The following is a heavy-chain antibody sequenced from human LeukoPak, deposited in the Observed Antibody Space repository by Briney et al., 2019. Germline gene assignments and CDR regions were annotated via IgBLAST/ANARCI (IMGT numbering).Heavy chain of an antibody. V-gene: IGHV4-30-2*01. CDR3: ARDRSGNWFDP. CDR1: GGSISSGGYS. D-gene: IGHD7-27*01. J-gene: IGHJ5*02. CDR2: IYHSGST. Sequence: SETLSLTCAVSGGSISSGGYSWSWIRQPPGKGLEWIGYIYHSGSTYYNPSLKSRVTISVDRSKNQFSLKLSSVTAADTAVYYCARDRSGNWFDPWGQGTLVTVSS.